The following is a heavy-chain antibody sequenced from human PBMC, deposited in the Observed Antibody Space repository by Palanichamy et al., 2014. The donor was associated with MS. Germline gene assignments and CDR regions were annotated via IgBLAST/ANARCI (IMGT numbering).Heavy chain of an antibody. D-gene: IGHD7-27*01. CDR2: SSSGSA. V-gene: IGHV4-59*01. CDR1: GGSISGST. CDR3: GRDNWGSIDY. Sequence: QVQLQESGPGLVKPSETLSLTCTVSGGSISGSTWSWIRQPPGKGLEWIGYSSSGSANYNPSLESRVSISLDTSNNQFSLNLSSVTAADTAVYFCGRDNWGSIDYWGQGTLVTVSS. J-gene: IGHJ4*02.